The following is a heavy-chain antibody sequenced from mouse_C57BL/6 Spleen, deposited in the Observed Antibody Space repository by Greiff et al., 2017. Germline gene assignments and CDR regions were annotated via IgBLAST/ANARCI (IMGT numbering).Heavy chain of an antibody. V-gene: IGHV3-6*01. Sequence: EVQLVESGPGLVKPSQSLSLTCSVTGYSITSGYYWNWIRQFPGNKLEWMGYISYDGSNNYNPSLKNRISITRDTSKNQFFLKLNSVTTEDTATYYCASYYDYDTPFDYWGQGTTLTVSS. CDR1: GYSITSGYY. D-gene: IGHD2-4*01. CDR2: ISYDGSN. CDR3: ASYYDYDTPFDY. J-gene: IGHJ2*01.